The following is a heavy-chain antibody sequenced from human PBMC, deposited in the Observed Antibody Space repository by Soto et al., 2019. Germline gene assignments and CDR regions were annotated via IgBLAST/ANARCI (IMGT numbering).Heavy chain of an antibody. Sequence: PGGSLRLSCAASGFTFSSYGMHWVRQAPGKGLEWVAVISYDGSNKYYADTVKGRFTISRDNSKNTLFLQMNSLRVEDTAVYYCAKQKRLASWSGYYYYYYYMDVWGKGTTVTVSS. CDR3: AKQKRLASWSGYYYYYYYMDV. J-gene: IGHJ6*03. CDR2: ISYDGSNK. CDR1: GFTFSSYG. V-gene: IGHV3-30*18. D-gene: IGHD3-3*01.